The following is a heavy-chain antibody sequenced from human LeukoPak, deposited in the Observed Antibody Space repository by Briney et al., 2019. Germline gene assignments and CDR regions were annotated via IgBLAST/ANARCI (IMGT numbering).Heavy chain of an antibody. V-gene: IGHV4-39*01. D-gene: IGHD4-17*01. J-gene: IGHJ5*02. CDR3: ASGWVYGDYFDP. CDR2: IHYSGRT. CDR1: GGSISSSDHY. Sequence: PSETLSLTCPVSGGSISSSDHYWGWIRQPPGKGLEWIGSIHYSGRTSYNPSLKSRVTISIDASKNQFSLRLNSVTAADTAVYYCASGWVYGDYFDPWGQGTLVTVSS.